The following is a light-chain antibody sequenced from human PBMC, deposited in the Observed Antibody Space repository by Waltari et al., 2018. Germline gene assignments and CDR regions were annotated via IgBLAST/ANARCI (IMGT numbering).Light chain of an antibody. CDR3: CSNNEGHAHV. CDR2: HSS. V-gene: IGLV2-23*01. J-gene: IGLJ1*01. CDR1: LGTSNL. Sequence: QSALTPPPSVSGTPGQSVTLPFTGPLGTSNLVSWYRQLPGTVPKLILYHSSERPSGTSVRFSGSRSGNTASLTISGLQSDDEADYYCCSNNEGHAHVFGTGTRVTVL.